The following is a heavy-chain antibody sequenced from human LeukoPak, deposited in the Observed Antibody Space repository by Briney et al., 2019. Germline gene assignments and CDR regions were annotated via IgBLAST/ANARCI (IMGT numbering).Heavy chain of an antibody. Sequence: SETLSLTCTVSGGSINYYWSWIRQSPGKGLEWIGYITSSGYTNYNPSLRSRVTISLDTSKMQFSLRLSSVTAADTAVYFCARDFGYSTAGDHYYGMDVRGQGTTVSVSS. V-gene: IGHV4-59*01. CDR1: GGSINYY. D-gene: IGHD5-12*01. J-gene: IGHJ6*02. CDR2: ITSSGYT. CDR3: ARDFGYSTAGDHYYGMDV.